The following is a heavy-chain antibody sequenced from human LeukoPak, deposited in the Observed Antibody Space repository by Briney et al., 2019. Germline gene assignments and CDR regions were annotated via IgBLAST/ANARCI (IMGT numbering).Heavy chain of an antibody. D-gene: IGHD5-12*01. J-gene: IGHJ4*02. CDR1: GGSFSGYY. CDR2: INHSGST. V-gene: IGHV4-34*01. Sequence: SETLSLTCAVYGGSFSGYYWSWIRQPPGKGLEWIGEINHSGSTNCNPSLKSRLTISIDTSKSQFSLQLSSVTAADTAVYYCARHGSRVMATIEDSWGQGTLVIVSS. CDR3: ARHGSRVMATIEDS.